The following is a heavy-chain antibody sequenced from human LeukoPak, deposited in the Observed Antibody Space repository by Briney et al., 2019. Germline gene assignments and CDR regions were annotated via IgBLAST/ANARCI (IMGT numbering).Heavy chain of an antibody. J-gene: IGHJ4*02. CDR3: ARKLGYSNSRGRAFDY. V-gene: IGHV4-31*03. CDR1: GGSISSGGYY. CDR2: IYYSGST. Sequence: SETLSLTCTVSGGSISSGGYYWSWIRQHPGKGLEWIGYIYYSGSTYYNPSLKSRVTISVDTSKNQFSLKLSSVTAADTAVYYCARKLGYSNSRGRAFDYWGQGTLVTVSS. D-gene: IGHD4-11*01.